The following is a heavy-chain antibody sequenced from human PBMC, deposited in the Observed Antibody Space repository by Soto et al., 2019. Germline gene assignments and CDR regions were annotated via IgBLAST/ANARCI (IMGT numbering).Heavy chain of an antibody. CDR2: TYYRSKWYN. V-gene: IGHV6-1*01. D-gene: IGHD3-22*01. Sequence: QVQLQQSGPGLVKPSQTLSLTCAISGDSVSSNSAAWNWIRQSPSRGLEYLGRTYYRSKWYNDYALSVQGRISINPDTSKHKFSLQLNSVTPEDTAVYYCARTSSGYYRFDYWGQGTLVTVSS. CDR3: ARTSSGYYRFDY. J-gene: IGHJ4*02. CDR1: GDSVSSNSAA.